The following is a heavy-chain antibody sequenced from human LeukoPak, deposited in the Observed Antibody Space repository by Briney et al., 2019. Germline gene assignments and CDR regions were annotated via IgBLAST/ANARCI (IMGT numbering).Heavy chain of an antibody. V-gene: IGHV3-23*01. Sequence: GGSLRLSCAASGFTFSSYWMNWVRQAPGKGLEWVSTISGNGGNTYYADSVKGHFTISRDNSKNTLYLQMNSLGAEDTAIYYCAKDSLSWYGSLYYFDYWGQGTLVTVSS. CDR1: GFTFSSYW. D-gene: IGHD6-13*01. J-gene: IGHJ4*02. CDR2: ISGNGGNT. CDR3: AKDSLSWYGSLYYFDY.